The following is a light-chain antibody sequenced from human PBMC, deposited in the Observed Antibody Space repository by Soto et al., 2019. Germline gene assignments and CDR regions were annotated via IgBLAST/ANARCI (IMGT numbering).Light chain of an antibody. CDR2: SAS. CDR1: QRVGIN. V-gene: IGKV3-15*01. CDR3: QQYDGWPRT. J-gene: IGKJ1*01. Sequence: EIVMTQSPATLSVSPVETATLSCRASQRVGINLAWYQQKPGQAPRLLIYSASTRASGIPDRFSGSGSGTEFTLTISSLQSEDFAFFYCQQYDGWPRTFGQGTKVDIK.